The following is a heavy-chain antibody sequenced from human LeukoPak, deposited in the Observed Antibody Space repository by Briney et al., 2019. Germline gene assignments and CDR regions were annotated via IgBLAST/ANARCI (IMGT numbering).Heavy chain of an antibody. CDR3: ARRTRSGSYGNP. Sequence: ASVNVSCKASGYTFTGYYMHWVRQAPGQGLEWMGWINPNSGGTNYAQKFQGRVTMTRDTSISTAYMELSRLRSDDTAVYYCARRTRSGSYGNPWGQGTLVTVSS. CDR2: INPNSGGT. D-gene: IGHD3-10*01. CDR1: GYTFTGYY. V-gene: IGHV1-2*02. J-gene: IGHJ5*02.